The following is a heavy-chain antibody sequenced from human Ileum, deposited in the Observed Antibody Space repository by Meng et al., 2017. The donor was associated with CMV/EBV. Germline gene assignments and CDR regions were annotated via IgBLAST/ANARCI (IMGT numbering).Heavy chain of an antibody. CDR1: DDSLSTGDYY. CDR3: AREGGGWYFDS. D-gene: IGHD6-19*01. J-gene: IGHJ4*02. Sequence: QGQLQESGPGLVKPSQTLSLTCTVSDDSLSTGDYYWSWIRQPPGKGPEWIGYIYYSGSTLYNPSLKSPVTISLDKSKNQFSLRLRSVTAADTAVYFCAREGGGWYFDSWGQGTLVTVSS. V-gene: IGHV4-30-4*01. CDR2: IYYSGST.